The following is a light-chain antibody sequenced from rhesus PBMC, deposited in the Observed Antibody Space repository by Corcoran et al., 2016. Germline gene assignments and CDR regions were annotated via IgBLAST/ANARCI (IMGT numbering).Light chain of an antibody. J-gene: IGKJ3*01. CDR2: KAS. V-gene: IGKV1-74*01. CDR3: QQGYGNPFT. Sequence: DIQVTQSPSYLSASVGDRVTITCRASENVNNYLNWYQQKPGKAPKLLISKASTLLSGVPSRFSCSGSGTDYNVTISSLQPEGVASYYCQQGYGNPFTFGPGTKLDIK. CDR1: ENVNNY.